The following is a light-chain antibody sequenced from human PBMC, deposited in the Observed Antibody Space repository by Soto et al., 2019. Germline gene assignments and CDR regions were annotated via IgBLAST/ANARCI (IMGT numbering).Light chain of an antibody. CDR3: QHYGSSPLT. Sequence: IVLTQSPDTLSLSPGERATLSCRASQSVSATHLAWYQQKPGQAPRLLLYGASTRATGIPDRFSGSGSGTDFTLTISRVEPEDFAEFYCQHYGSSPLTFGGGTKVEIK. J-gene: IGKJ4*01. CDR1: QSVSATH. CDR2: GAS. V-gene: IGKV3-20*01.